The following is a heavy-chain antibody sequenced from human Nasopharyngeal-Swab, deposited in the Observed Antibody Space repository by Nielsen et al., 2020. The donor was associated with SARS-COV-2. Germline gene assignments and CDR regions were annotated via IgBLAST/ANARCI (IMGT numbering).Heavy chain of an antibody. CDR3: ARPLSRDSTWTTEANWFDP. CDR1: GFTFSSYS. CDR2: ITGNGDTT. J-gene: IGHJ5*02. D-gene: IGHD6-13*01. V-gene: IGHV3-23*01. Sequence: GGSLRLSCAASGFTFSSYSMSWLRQAPGKGLEWVSTITGNGDTTYYADSVKGRFTISRDNSENTVYLQMNCLRAEDTALYHCARPLSRDSTWTTEANWFDPWGQGTLVTVSS.